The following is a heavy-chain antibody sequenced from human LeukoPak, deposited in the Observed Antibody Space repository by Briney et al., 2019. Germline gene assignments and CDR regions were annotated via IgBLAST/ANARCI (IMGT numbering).Heavy chain of an antibody. J-gene: IGHJ4*02. Sequence: GGSLRLSCAASGFIFRNYAMSWVRQAPGKGLEWVSLFSIGGATTYYADSVKGRFTISRDNSKNTLYLQMNSLRVEDTAVYYCAKSPIGYCSDGICSSEFDYWGQGTLVTVSS. CDR3: AKSPIGYCSDGICSSEFDY. V-gene: IGHV3-23*01. D-gene: IGHD2-15*01. CDR2: FSIGGATT. CDR1: GFIFRNYA.